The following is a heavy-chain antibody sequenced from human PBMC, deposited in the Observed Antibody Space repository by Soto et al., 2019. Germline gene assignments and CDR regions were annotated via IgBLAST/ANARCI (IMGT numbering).Heavy chain of an antibody. CDR3: ARDITALYGGNPEGAFDI. V-gene: IGHV4-30-4*01. D-gene: IGHD4-17*01. J-gene: IGHJ3*02. CDR1: GGSISSGDYY. Sequence: SETLSLTCTVSGGSISSGDYYWSWIRQPPGKGLEWIGYIYYSGSTYYNPSLKSRVTISVDTSKNQFSLKLSSVTAADTAVYYCARDITALYGGNPEGAFDIWVQGTMVTVSS. CDR2: IYYSGST.